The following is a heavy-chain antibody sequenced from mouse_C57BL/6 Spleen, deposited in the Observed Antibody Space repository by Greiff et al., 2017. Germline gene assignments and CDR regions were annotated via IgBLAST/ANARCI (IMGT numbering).Heavy chain of an antibody. CDR1: YFAFMASA. Sequence: LKESGAELVRPGSSVKLSCKDSYFAFMASAMHWVKQRPGHGLEWIGSFTMYSDATEYSENFKGKATLTANTSSSTAYMELSSLTSEDSAVYYCARGRERNYYAMDYWGQGTSVTVSS. V-gene: IGHV1-49*01. CDR3: ARGRERNYYAMDY. J-gene: IGHJ4*01. CDR2: FTMYSDAT.